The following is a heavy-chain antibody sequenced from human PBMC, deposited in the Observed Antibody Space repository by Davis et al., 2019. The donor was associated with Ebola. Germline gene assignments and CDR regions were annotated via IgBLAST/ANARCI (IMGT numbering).Heavy chain of an antibody. Sequence: PGGSLRLSCAVSGVTFSNYAMHWVRQAPGKGLEWVAVISFDGSNKYYADSVKGRFTISRDNSKNMVFLQINSLRPEDTATYYCARGGIILRLVVMTEYFEQWGQGTLVIVSS. J-gene: IGHJ1*01. CDR3: ARGGIILRLVVMTEYFEQ. V-gene: IGHV3-30*04. CDR2: ISFDGSNK. CDR1: GVTFSNYA. D-gene: IGHD3-22*01.